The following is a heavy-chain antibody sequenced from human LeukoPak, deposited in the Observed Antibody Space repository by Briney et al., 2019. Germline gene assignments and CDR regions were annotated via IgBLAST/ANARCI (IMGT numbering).Heavy chain of an antibody. CDR2: ISSSSSTI. CDR1: GFTFSSYS. Sequence: GGSLRLSCAASGFTFSSYSMNWVRQAPGKGLEWVSYISSSSSTIYYADSVKGRFTISRDNAKNSLYLQMNSLRAEDTAVYYCARGPRYYYMDVWGKGTTVTVSS. V-gene: IGHV3-48*04. CDR3: ARGPRYYYMDV. J-gene: IGHJ6*03.